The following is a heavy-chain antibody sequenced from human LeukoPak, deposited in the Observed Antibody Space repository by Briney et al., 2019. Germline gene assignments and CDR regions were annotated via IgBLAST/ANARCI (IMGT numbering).Heavy chain of an antibody. CDR1: RFTFSSYA. CDR2: ISDSGGST. D-gene: IGHD6-19*01. V-gene: IGHV3-23*01. CDR3: AKAHSSGWPLYFDY. J-gene: IGHJ4*02. Sequence: GGSLRLSCEVSRFTFSSYAMNWVRQAPGKGLEWVSTISDSGGSTYYADSVKGRFTISRDHSKNTLHLQMSSLRAEDTAVYYCAKAHSSGWPLYFDYWGQGTLVIVSS.